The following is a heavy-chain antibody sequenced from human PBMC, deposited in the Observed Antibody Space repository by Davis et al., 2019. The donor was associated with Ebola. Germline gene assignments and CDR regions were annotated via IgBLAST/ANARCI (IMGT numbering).Heavy chain of an antibody. Sequence: GGSLRLSCAASGFTFSSYAMSWVRQAPGKGLEWVSGISGSGGSTYYADSVKGRFTISRDNSKNTLYLQMSSLRADDTAVYYCTTERQWLPKEWGQGTTVTVSS. D-gene: IGHD6-19*01. V-gene: IGHV3-23*01. J-gene: IGHJ6*02. CDR3: TTERQWLPKE. CDR1: GFTFSSYA. CDR2: ISGSGGST.